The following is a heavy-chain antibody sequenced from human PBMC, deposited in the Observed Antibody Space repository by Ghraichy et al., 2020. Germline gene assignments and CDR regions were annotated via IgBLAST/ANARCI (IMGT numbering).Heavy chain of an antibody. CDR1: GFTFRNYA. J-gene: IGHJ5*02. Sequence: GGSLRLSCAASGFTFRNYAMSWVRQAPGKGLEWVSPISNSGDSTYYADSVKGRFTISRDNSKNPLYLKMTSLRADDTAVNYCAKDYDGRSWNMWFGPWGQGTLVTVSS. CDR2: ISNSGDST. V-gene: IGHV3-23*01. D-gene: IGHD1-1*01. CDR3: AKDYDGRSWNMWFGP.